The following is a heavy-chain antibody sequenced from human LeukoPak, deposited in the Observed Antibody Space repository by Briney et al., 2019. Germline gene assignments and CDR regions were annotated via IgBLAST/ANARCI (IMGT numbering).Heavy chain of an antibody. D-gene: IGHD3-10*01. CDR1: GFTFDDYA. CDR2: ISWNSGSI. Sequence: GGSLRLSCAASGFTFDDYAMHWVRQAPGKGLEWVSGISWNSGSIGYADSVKGRFTISRDNAKNSLYLQMNSPRAEDTALYYCAKDRDGSGSYSNWGQGTLVTVSS. V-gene: IGHV3-9*01. CDR3: AKDRDGSGSYSN. J-gene: IGHJ4*02.